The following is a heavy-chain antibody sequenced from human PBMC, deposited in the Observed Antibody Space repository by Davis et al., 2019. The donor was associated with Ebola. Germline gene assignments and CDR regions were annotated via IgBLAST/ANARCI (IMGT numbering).Heavy chain of an antibody. Sequence: PSETLSLTCLVSGGSINHFYWTWVRQPPGTGLERIGYIHYSGSTNYNPSLKSRVTMSVDTSKNQFFLKLTSVTAADTAVYYCVGAQIAAATLDYWGQGTQVTVSS. CDR1: GGSINHFY. CDR2: IHYSGST. V-gene: IGHV4-59*01. CDR3: VGAQIAAATLDY. J-gene: IGHJ4*02. D-gene: IGHD6-13*01.